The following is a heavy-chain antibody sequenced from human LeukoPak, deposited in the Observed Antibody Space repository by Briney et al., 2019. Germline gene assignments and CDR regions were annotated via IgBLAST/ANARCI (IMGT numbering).Heavy chain of an antibody. CDR2: ISAYNGNT. D-gene: IGHD6-13*01. V-gene: IGHV1-18*01. J-gene: IGHJ4*02. CDR3: ARDGGSSWYGGTFDY. Sequence: ASVKVSCKASGYTFINNGISWVRQAPGQGLEWMGWISAYNGNTNYAQKLQGRVTMTTDTSTSTAYMELRSLRSDDTAVYYCARDGGSSWYGGTFDYWGQGTLVTVSS. CDR1: GYTFINNG.